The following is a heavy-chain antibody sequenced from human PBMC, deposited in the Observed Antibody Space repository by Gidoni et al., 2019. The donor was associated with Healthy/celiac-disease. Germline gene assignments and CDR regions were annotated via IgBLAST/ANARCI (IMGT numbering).Heavy chain of an antibody. Sequence: EVQLLESGGGLVQPGGALRLSCAASGFTFSSYAMSWVRQAPGKELEWVSDISGSGGSTYYADSVKGRFTISRDNSKNTLYLQMNSLRAEDTAVYYCAKGIAVAGTLAFWGQGTLVTVSS. D-gene: IGHD6-19*01. CDR1: GFTFSSYA. V-gene: IGHV3-23*01. CDR2: ISGSGGST. CDR3: AKGIAVAGTLAF. J-gene: IGHJ4*02.